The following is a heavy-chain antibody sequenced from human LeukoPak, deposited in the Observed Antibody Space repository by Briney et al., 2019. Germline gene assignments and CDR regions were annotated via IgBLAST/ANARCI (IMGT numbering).Heavy chain of an antibody. CDR1: GGSISSSSYY. D-gene: IGHD3-22*01. J-gene: IGHJ4*02. Sequence: SETLSLTCTVSGGSISSSSYYWGWIRQPPGKGLEWIGYIYYSGSTNYNPSLKSRVTISVDTSKNQFSLKLSSVTAADTAVYYCAREGNYYDSSGYYGGFDYWGQGTLVTVSS. CDR3: AREGNYYDSSGYYGGFDY. V-gene: IGHV4-61*01. CDR2: IYYSGST.